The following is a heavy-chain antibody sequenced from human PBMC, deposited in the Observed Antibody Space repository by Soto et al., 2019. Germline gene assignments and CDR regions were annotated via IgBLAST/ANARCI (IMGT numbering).Heavy chain of an antibody. J-gene: IGHJ1*01. CDR1: GFTFSSYA. V-gene: IGHV3-23*01. CDR3: AWEWDPLPEKGFQH. CDR2: ISGSGGST. D-gene: IGHD1-26*01. Sequence: GGSLSLSCAASGFTFSSYAMSWVRQAPGKGLEWVSGISGSGGSTYYADSVKGRFTISRDNSKNTLYLQMNSLSAEDTAVYYCAWEWDPLPEKGFQHWGQGTLVTVSS.